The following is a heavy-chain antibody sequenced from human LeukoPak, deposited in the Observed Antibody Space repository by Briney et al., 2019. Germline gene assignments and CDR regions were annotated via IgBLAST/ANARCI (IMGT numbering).Heavy chain of an antibody. J-gene: IGHJ4*02. D-gene: IGHD6-13*01. V-gene: IGHV4-39*07. CDR2: IYYSGST. Sequence: PSETLSLTCTVSGGSISSSSYYWGWIRQPPGKGLKWIGSIYYSGSTYYNPSLKSRVTISVDTSKNQFSLKLSSVTAADTAVYYCARYSSSWSVIDYWGQGTLVTVSS. CDR1: GGSISSSSYY. CDR3: ARYSSSWSVIDY.